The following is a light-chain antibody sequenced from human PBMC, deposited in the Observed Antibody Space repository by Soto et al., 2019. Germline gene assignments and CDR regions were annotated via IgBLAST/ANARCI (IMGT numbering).Light chain of an antibody. Sequence: QSALTQPASVSGSPGQSITISCTGNSSDIGTYKYVSWYQQHPGKAPKLVIYEVSSRPSGVSNRFSGSKSGNTASLTISGLQAEDEADYFCGSFSSTTTLYVFGGGTKLTVL. CDR2: EVS. V-gene: IGLV2-14*01. CDR3: GSFSSTTTLYV. J-gene: IGLJ1*01. CDR1: SSDIGTYKY.